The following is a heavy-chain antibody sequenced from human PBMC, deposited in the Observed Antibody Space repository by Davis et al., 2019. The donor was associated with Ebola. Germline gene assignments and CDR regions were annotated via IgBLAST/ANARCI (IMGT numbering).Heavy chain of an antibody. Sequence: SVKVSCKASGYTFTGYYMHWVRQAPGQGLEWMGGIIPIFGTANYAQKFQGRVTITADESTSTAYMELSSLRSEDTAVYYCARDRASSGSDYWGQGTLVTVSS. CDR1: GYTFTGYY. D-gene: IGHD3-22*01. CDR3: ARDRASSGSDY. V-gene: IGHV1-69*13. CDR2: IIPIFGTA. J-gene: IGHJ4*02.